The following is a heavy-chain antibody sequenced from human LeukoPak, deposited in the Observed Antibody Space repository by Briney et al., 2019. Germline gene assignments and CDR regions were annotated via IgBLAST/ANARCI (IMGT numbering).Heavy chain of an antibody. D-gene: IGHD3-3*01. V-gene: IGHV5-51*01. Sequence: GESLKISCKGSGYPFSSHWIGWVRQMPGKGLEWMGIIYPGDSDTRYSPSLQGQVTISVDTSIGTAYLQWSSLKASDTAIYYCARQNDFRLDYWGQGTLVTVSS. CDR3: ARQNDFRLDY. CDR1: GYPFSSHW. CDR2: IYPGDSDT. J-gene: IGHJ4*02.